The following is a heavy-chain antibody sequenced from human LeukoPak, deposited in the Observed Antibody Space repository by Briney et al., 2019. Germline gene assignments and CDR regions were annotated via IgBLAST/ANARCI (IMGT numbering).Heavy chain of an antibody. J-gene: IGHJ6*03. CDR2: ISYDGSNK. V-gene: IGHV3-30*04. CDR1: GFTFSSYT. CDR3: ARGYGSGSYYNPHYMDV. Sequence: GGSLRLSCAASGFTFSSYTMHWVRQAPGKGLDWVAVISYDGSNKYYADSVKGRFTISRDNSKNTLYLQMNSLRAEDTAVYYCARGYGSGSYYNPHYMDVWGKGTTVTISS. D-gene: IGHD3-10*01.